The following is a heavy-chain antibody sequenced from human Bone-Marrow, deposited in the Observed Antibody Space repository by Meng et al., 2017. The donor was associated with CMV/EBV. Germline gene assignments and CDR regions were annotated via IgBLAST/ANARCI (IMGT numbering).Heavy chain of an antibody. CDR3: TRVSQWDLLLSDY. D-gene: IGHD1-26*01. CDR2: IRSSSSYI. CDR1: GFTVSSNY. Sequence: GESLKISCAASGFTVSSNYMSWVRQAPGKGLEWVSSIRSSSSYIYYADSVKGRFTISRDNAKNSLYLEMSSLRAEDTAVYYCTRVSQWDLLLSDYWGQGTLVTVSS. J-gene: IGHJ4*02. V-gene: IGHV3-21*01.